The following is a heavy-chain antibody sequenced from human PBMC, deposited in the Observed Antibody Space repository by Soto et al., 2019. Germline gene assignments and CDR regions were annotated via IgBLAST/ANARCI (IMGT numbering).Heavy chain of an antibody. CDR2: IYYSGST. CDR3: ATGLYGGFPYYYYYGMDV. Sequence: QVQLQESGPGLVKPSQTLSLTCTVSGGSISSGGYYWSWIRQHPGKGLEWIGYIYYSGSTYYNPSLKSRVTISVDTSKNQFSLKLSSVTAADTAVYYCATGLYGGFPYYYYYGMDVWGQGTTVTVSS. J-gene: IGHJ6*02. CDR1: GGSISSGGYY. D-gene: IGHD4-17*01. V-gene: IGHV4-31*03.